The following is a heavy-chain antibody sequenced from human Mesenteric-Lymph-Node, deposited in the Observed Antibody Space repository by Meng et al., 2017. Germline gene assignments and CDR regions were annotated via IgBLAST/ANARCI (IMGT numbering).Heavy chain of an antibody. J-gene: IGHJ5*02. CDR1: GFTFSSYE. V-gene: IGHV3-7*01. CDR2: IKQDGSDK. CDR3: VPGRGGTRS. Sequence: GGSLRLSCAASGFTFSSYEMNWVRQAPGNGLEWVANIKQDGSDKYYVDSVRGRFTISRDNAKNSLHLQMSNLRAEDTAVYFCVPGRGGTRSWGKGTLVTVSS. D-gene: IGHD1-26*01.